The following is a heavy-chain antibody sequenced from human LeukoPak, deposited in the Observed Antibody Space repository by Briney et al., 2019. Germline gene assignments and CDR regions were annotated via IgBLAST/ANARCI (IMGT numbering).Heavy chain of an antibody. J-gene: IGHJ5*02. CDR3: AKDFASGWSQNWFDP. V-gene: IGHV3-23*01. Sequence: GGSLRLSCAASGFTFSNYAMSWVRQAPGKGLEWVSAISGGGGTTYYADSVKGRFTISRDNSKNMLYLQMNSLRVEDTAVYYCAKDFASGWSQNWFDPWGQGTLVTVSS. CDR1: GFTFSNYA. CDR2: ISGGGGTT. D-gene: IGHD6-19*01.